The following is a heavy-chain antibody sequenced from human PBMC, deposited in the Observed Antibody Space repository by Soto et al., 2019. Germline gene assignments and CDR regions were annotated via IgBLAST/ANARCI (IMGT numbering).Heavy chain of an antibody. J-gene: IGHJ4*02. CDR1: GGSISPYY. V-gene: IGHV4-59*01. D-gene: IGHD5-18*01. CDR3: ARVGGYRYGYGPFDY. Sequence: QVQLQESGPGLVKPSETLSLTCTVSGGSISPYYWSWIRQPPGKGLEWIGYIYYSGSTNYNPSLKSRVTISVDPSKNQFSLKLSSVTAADTAVYYCARVGGYRYGYGPFDYWGQGTLVTVSS. CDR2: IYYSGST.